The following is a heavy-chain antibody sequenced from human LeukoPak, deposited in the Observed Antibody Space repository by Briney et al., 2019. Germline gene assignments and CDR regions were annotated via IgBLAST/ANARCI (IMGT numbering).Heavy chain of an antibody. V-gene: IGHV3-11*03. D-gene: IGHD4-23*01. Sequence: DSVKGRFTISRDNAKNSLYLQMNSLRAEDTAVYYCARNSYGGNEGSYFDYWGQGTLVTVSS. CDR3: ARNSYGGNEGSYFDY. J-gene: IGHJ4*02.